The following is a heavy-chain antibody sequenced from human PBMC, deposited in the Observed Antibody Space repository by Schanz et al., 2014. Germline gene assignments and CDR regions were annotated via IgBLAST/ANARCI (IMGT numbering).Heavy chain of an antibody. V-gene: IGHV3-30-3*01. CDR1: GFTFSSYA. J-gene: IGHJ4*02. D-gene: IGHD3-22*01. CDR3: AKDPSHGDYDYYFDY. Sequence: QVQLVESGGGVVQPGRSLRLSCAASGFTFSSYAMHWVRQAPGKGLEWVAVISYDGRNKYYADSVKGRFTISRDNSKNTLYLQMNSLSADDTAVYYCAKDPSHGDYDYYFDYWGQGTLVTVSS. CDR2: ISYDGRNK.